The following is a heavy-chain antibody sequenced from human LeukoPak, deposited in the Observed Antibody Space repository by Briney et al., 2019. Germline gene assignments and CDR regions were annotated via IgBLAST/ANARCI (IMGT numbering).Heavy chain of an antibody. Sequence: PSETLSLTCTVSGGSISSYYWSWIRQPAGKGLEWIGRIYTSGSTNYNPSLKSRVTMSVDTSKNQFSLKLSSVTAADTAVYYCARDGFYLGGGDSRVEGNYYMDVWGKGTTVTVSS. D-gene: IGHD3-22*01. CDR3: ARDGFYLGGGDSRVEGNYYMDV. V-gene: IGHV4-4*07. J-gene: IGHJ6*03. CDR2: IYTSGST. CDR1: GGSISSYY.